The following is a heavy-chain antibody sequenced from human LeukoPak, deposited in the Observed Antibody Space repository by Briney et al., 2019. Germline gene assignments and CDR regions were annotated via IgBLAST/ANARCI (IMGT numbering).Heavy chain of an antibody. CDR3: VVTAASGWYTSPLDY. J-gene: IGHJ4*02. CDR2: IYYSGST. V-gene: IGHV4-39*01. CDR1: GVSISSSDYY. Sequence: SETLSLTCTVSGVSISSSDYYWGWIRQPPGKGLEWIGSIYYSGSTYYNPSLKSRVTISVDTSKNQFSLKLGSVTAADTAVYYCVVTAASGWYTSPLDYWGQGTLVTVSS. D-gene: IGHD6-19*01.